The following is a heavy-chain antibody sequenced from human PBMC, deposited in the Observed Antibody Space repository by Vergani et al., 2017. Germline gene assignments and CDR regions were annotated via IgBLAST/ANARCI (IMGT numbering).Heavy chain of an antibody. CDR3: ARGARARWYYYYYMDV. Sequence: EVQLVQSGAEVKKPGESLRISCKGSGYSFTSYWIGWVRQMPGKGLEWMGIIYPGDSDTRYSPSFQGQVTISADKSISTAYLQWSSLKASDTAMYYCARGARARWYYYYYMDVWGKGTTVTVSS. J-gene: IGHJ6*03. D-gene: IGHD4-23*01. CDR1: GYSFTSYW. V-gene: IGHV5-51*01. CDR2: IYPGDSDT.